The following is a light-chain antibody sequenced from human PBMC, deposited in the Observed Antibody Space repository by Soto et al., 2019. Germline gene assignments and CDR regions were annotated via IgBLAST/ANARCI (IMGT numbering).Light chain of an antibody. J-gene: IGLJ3*02. CDR1: SNDIGGHNH. V-gene: IGLV2-23*02. CDR3: CSYAGIITWV. CDR2: EVT. Sequence: QSALTQPASVSGSPGQSITISCTGTSNDIGGHNHVSWYQQHPGNSPKLIIHEVTERPSGVSNRFSASKSGTTASLTISGLQAEDEADYYCCSYAGIITWVCGGGTKLTVL.